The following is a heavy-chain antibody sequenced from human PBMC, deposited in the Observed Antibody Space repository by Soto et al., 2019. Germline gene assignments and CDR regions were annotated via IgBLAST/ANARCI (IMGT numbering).Heavy chain of an antibody. CDR3: ARVLDSTSWGPLGY. CDR1: GLPFSGYA. Sequence: QGQLMESGGGVVLPGKSLRLSCAASGLPFSGYAMHWVRQAPGTGLEWVASISHTATETFYADSVKGRFTISRDDSKKMVFLQMNSLGAADTAVYYCARVLDSTSWGPLGYWGQGTLVTVSS. D-gene: IGHD6-13*01. V-gene: IGHV3-30*07. CDR2: ISHTATET. J-gene: IGHJ4*02.